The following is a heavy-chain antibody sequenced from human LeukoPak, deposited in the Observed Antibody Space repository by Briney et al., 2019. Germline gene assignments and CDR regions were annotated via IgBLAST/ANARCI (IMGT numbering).Heavy chain of an antibody. Sequence: GGSLRLSCAVSGITLSNYGMSWVRQAPGKGLEWVAGISDSGGRTNYADSVKGRFTISRDNPKNTLYLQMNSLRAEDTAVYYCARDRGYHFENWGQGTLVTASS. V-gene: IGHV3-23*01. D-gene: IGHD5-12*01. CDR3: ARDRGYHFEN. CDR2: ISDSGGRT. J-gene: IGHJ4*02. CDR1: GITLSNYG.